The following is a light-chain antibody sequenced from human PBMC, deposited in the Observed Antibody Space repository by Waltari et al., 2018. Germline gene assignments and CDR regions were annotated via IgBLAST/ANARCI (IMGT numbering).Light chain of an antibody. J-gene: IGLJ2*01. CDR2: VSSAGSH. CDR3: QTWDTGTHVV. CDR1: SAHSSSA. Sequence: QVVLPQSPSASASLGAPLKHTCPLPSAHSSSAIARPQQQPEKGPRYLMKVSSAGSHQKGDGIPDRFSGSSSGTERYLTISSVQSEDEADYYCQTWDTGTHVVFGGGTKLTVL. V-gene: IGLV4-69*01.